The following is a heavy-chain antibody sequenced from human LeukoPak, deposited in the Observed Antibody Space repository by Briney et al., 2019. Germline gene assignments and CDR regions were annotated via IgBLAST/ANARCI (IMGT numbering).Heavy chain of an antibody. D-gene: IGHD6-13*01. CDR3: ARERQQLPQDY. J-gene: IGHJ4*02. V-gene: IGHV3-7*01. CDR1: GFIFSSYW. Sequence: GGSLRLSCAASGFIFSSYWMSWVRQAPGKGLEWVANIKQDGSEKYYVDSVKGRFTISRDNAKNSLYLQMNSLRAEDTAVYYCARERQQLPQDYWGEGTLVTVSS. CDR2: IKQDGSEK.